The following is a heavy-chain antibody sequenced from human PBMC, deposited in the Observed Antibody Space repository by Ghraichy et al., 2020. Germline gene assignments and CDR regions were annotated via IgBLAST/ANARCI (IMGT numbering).Heavy chain of an antibody. CDR1: GYTFTSFH. CDR2: INPSGGST. Sequence: ASVKVSCKASGYTFTSFHVHWVRQAPGQGLEWMGVINPSGGSTSYPQKFQGRVTMTRDTSTSTVYMELSSLRSEDTAVYYCARGGSALLWFGELSSGEDGMDVWGQGTTVTVSS. D-gene: IGHD3-10*01. CDR3: ARGGSALLWFGELSSGEDGMDV. J-gene: IGHJ6*02. V-gene: IGHV1-46*01.